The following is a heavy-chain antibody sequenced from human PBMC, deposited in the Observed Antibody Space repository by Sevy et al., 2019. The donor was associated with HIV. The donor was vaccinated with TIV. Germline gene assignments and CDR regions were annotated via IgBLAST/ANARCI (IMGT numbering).Heavy chain of an antibody. J-gene: IGHJ4*02. CDR1: GYSISTGYY. CDR2: IYHSGST. V-gene: IGHV4-38-2*01. CDR3: AGGGGMVSMLYARFDS. D-gene: IGHD2-8*01. Sequence: SESLSLTCAVSGYSISTGYYWGWIRQPPGKGLEWIGIIYHSGSTYYNPSLKSRVIISVDTSKNKFSLKLSSVTAADTAVYYCAGGGGMVSMLYARFDSWGQGTLVTVSS.